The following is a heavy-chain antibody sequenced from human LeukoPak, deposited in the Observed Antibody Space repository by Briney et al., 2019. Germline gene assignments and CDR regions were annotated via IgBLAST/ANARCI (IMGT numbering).Heavy chain of an antibody. Sequence: GGSLRLSCVASGFAFGSYAMHWVRQSPGKGLEWVALISHEGSKQFYADSVKGRFTISRDNLKNTVYLQMDSLRVDDTALYYCARDGTYYGSGTLHYWGQGTLVAVSS. CDR1: GFAFGSYA. CDR3: ARDGTYYGSGTLHY. J-gene: IGHJ4*02. CDR2: ISHEGSKQ. V-gene: IGHV3-30*04. D-gene: IGHD3-10*01.